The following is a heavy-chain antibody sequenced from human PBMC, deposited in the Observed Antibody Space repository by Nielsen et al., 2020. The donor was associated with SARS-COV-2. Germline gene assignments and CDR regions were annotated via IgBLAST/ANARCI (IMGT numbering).Heavy chain of an antibody. CDR3: ARDYFGDYLDGFDV. J-gene: IGHJ3*01. CDR1: GGAISNFY. V-gene: IGHV4-59*01. D-gene: IGHD4-17*01. CDR2: IYDSETT. Sequence: SETLSLTCTVSGGAISNFYWSWIRQPPGKGLEWIGYIYDSETTNYNPSLKSRVTMSVDTSKNQFSLKLTSVTAADTAMYYCARDYFGDYLDGFDVWGQGTMVTVSA.